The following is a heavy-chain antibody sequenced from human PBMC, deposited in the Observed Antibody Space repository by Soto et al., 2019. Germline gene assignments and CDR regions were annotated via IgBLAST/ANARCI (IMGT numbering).Heavy chain of an antibody. V-gene: IGHV3-11*01. CDR2: ISSSGSTI. Sequence: QVQLVESGGGLVKPGGSLRLSCAASGFTFSDYYMSWIRQAPGKGLEWVSYISSSGSTIYYADSVKGRFTISRDNAKNSLYLQMNSLRGEDTAVYYSASLYGSGSYFGYYYGMDVWGQGTTVTVSS. CDR3: ASLYGSGSYFGYYYGMDV. D-gene: IGHD3-10*01. CDR1: GFTFSDYY. J-gene: IGHJ6*02.